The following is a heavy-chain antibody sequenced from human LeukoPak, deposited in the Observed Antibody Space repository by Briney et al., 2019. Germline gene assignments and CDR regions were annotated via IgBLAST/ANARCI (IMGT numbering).Heavy chain of an antibody. D-gene: IGHD6-19*01. CDR3: ARTAYDLRGQSLVPGLDS. Sequence: GGSLRLSCAASGFTFRSYQMNWVRQAPGKGLEWVSYIGNIISTTHYADSVGGRFTVSRDDAKSSLYLQMSSLRVEDTAVYYCARTAYDLRGQSLVPGLDSWGQGTLVTVSS. J-gene: IGHJ4*02. CDR1: GFTFRSYQ. CDR2: IGNIISTT. V-gene: IGHV3-48*03.